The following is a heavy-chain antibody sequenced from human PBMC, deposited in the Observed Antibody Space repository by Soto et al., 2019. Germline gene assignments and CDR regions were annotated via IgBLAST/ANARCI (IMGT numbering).Heavy chain of an antibody. V-gene: IGHV4-30-4*01. Sequence: NASETLSLSCTVSGGSISSGDYYWSWIRQPPGKGLEWIAYIYYSGRNYYNPSLKSRVTISIDTSKNQFSLKLSSVTAADTAVYYCARGVLHWGQGTLVTVSS. CDR2: IYYSGRN. CDR3: ARGVLH. CDR1: GGSISSGDYY. J-gene: IGHJ4*01.